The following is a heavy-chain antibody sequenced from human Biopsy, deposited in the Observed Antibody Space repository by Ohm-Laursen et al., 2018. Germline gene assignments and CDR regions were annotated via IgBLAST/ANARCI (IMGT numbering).Heavy chain of an antibody. CDR2: ISASSSYI. V-gene: IGHV3-21*06. Sequence: SLRLSCTASGVTLSGYAINWVRQAPGTGLERVSSISASSSYIHYADSVKGRFTVSRDNAKNSLYLHMNSLRAADTAIYYCATELLPPGVGGPWLDSWGQGTPVTVSS. CDR1: GVTLSGYA. D-gene: IGHD3-16*01. J-gene: IGHJ5*01. CDR3: ATELLPPGVGGPWLDS.